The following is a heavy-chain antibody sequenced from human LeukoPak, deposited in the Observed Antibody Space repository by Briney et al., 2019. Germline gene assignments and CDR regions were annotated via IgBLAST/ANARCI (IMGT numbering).Heavy chain of an antibody. D-gene: IGHD3-3*01. J-gene: IGHJ4*02. Sequence: SETLSLTCTVSGVSITNYYWSWIRQPPGKGLEWIGYTSKTGSTSYNPSLKSRVTISGDTSNNQVSLKLISVTAADTAVYYCARGGHFGVVLFDYWGQGTLVTVSS. CDR3: ARGGHFGVVLFDY. V-gene: IGHV4-59*01. CDR2: TSKTGST. CDR1: GVSITNYY.